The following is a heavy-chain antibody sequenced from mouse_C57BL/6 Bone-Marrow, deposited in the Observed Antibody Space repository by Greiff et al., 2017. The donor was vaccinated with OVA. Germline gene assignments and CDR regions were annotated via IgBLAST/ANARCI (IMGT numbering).Heavy chain of an antibody. CDR2: IYPRSGNT. CDR3: ASPCSSPLFAY. Sequence: QVQLQQSGAELARPGASVKLSCKASGYTFTSYGISWVKQRTGQGLEWIGEIYPRSGNTYYNEKFKGKATLTADKSSSTAYMELRSLTSEDSAVYFCASPCSSPLFAYWGQGTLVTVSA. D-gene: IGHD1-1*01. V-gene: IGHV1-81*01. J-gene: IGHJ3*01. CDR1: GYTFTSYG.